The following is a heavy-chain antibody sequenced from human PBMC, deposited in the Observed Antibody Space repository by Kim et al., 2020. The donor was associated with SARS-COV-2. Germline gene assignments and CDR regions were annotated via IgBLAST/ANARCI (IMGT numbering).Heavy chain of an antibody. J-gene: IGHJ3*02. D-gene: IGHD3-10*01. CDR3: ARDYYYGSGSYLGAFDI. V-gene: IGHV3-30*07. Sequence: VKGRFTITRDNSKNTLYLQMNSLRAEDTAVYYCARDYYYGSGSYLGAFDIWGQGTMVTVSS.